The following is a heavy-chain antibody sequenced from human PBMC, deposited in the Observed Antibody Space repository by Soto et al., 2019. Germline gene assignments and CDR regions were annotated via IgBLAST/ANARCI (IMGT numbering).Heavy chain of an antibody. CDR1: GYTFTSYY. Sequence: ASVKVSCKASGYTFTSYYMHWVRQAPGQGLEWMGIINLSGGSTSYAQKFQGRVTMTRDTSTSTVYMELSSLRSEDTFVYYCALLPSVNYYYYFDMDVWGQGTTVTVSS. D-gene: IGHD3-22*01. V-gene: IGHV1-46*01. CDR3: ALLPSVNYYYYFDMDV. CDR2: INLSGGST. J-gene: IGHJ6*02.